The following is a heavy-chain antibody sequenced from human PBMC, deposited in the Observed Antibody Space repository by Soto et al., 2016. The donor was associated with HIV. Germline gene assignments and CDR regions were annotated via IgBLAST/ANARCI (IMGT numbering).Heavy chain of an antibody. D-gene: IGHD2-15*01. J-gene: IGHJ5*02. CDR2: ISGSGGST. CDR1: GFTFSSYA. V-gene: IGHV3-23*01. Sequence: EVQLLESGGGLVQPGGSLRLSCAASGFTFSSYAMSWVRQAPGKGLEWVSAISGSGGSTYYADSVKGRFTISRDNSKDTLYLQMNSLRAEDTAVYYCAKGGFVVVVAATTGWFDPWGQGTLVTVSS. CDR3: AKGGFVVVVAATTGWFDP.